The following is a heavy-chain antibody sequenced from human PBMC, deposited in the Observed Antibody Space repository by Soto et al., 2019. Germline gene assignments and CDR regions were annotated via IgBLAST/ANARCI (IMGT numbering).Heavy chain of an antibody. CDR3: ARGRYGDY. CDR2: ISAHSGNT. J-gene: IGHJ4*02. Sequence: QVHLVQSGAEVKKPGASVKVSCKGSGYAFTTYGITWVRQAPGQGLEWMGCISAHSGNTNYAQKLQGRVTVTRDTSTSTAYMELRSLRSDDTAVYYCARGRYGDYWGQGALVTVSS. D-gene: IGHD1-1*01. CDR1: GYAFTTYG. V-gene: IGHV1-18*01.